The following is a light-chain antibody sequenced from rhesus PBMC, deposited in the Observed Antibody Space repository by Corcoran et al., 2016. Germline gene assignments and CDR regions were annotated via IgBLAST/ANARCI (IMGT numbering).Light chain of an antibody. CDR1: QSFSSS. CDR3: QQYYSEPWT. Sequence: DIQMTQSPSSLSVSVGDSVTITCRASQSFSSSLAWYQQKPGKAPKLLIYSTSSLQSGVPSRFSGSYSGTEFTLTISSLQPEDIGSYYCQQYYSEPWTFGQGTKVEIK. V-gene: IGKV1-46*01. J-gene: IGKJ1*01. CDR2: STS.